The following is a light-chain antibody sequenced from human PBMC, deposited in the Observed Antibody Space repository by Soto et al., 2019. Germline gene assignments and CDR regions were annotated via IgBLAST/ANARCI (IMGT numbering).Light chain of an antibody. CDR2: GNS. V-gene: IGLV1-40*01. CDR3: QSYDSSVTLRV. CDR1: SSNIGAGYD. Sequence: QSVLTQPPSVSGAPGQRVTISCTGSSSNIGAGYDVHWYQQLPGTAPKLLIYGNSNRPSGVPDRFSGSKSGTSASLAITGLQADHEADYYCQSYDSSVTLRVFGTGTKLTVL. J-gene: IGLJ1*01.